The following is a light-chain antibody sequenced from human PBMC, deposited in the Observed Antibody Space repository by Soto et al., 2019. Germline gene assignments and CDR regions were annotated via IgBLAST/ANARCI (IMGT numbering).Light chain of an antibody. CDR1: INDVGGYNY. CDR2: QVT. V-gene: IGLV2-8*01. J-gene: IGLJ1*01. CDR3: MSYAGGNRLV. Sequence: QSALTQPPSASGSPGQSVTISCAGTINDVGGYNYVSWYQQHPGKVPQLMIYQVTKRPSGVPDRFSASKSDTTASLTISGLQAEYEGDYYCMSYAGGNRLVLGTGTKVTVL.